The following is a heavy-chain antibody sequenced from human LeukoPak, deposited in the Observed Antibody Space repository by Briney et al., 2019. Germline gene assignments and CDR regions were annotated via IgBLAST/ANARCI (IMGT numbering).Heavy chain of an antibody. CDR3: ARVGGSSDFDY. J-gene: IGHJ4*02. D-gene: IGHD6-6*01. V-gene: IGHV3-74*01. CDR2: INTDGSST. Sequence: PGGSLRLSCAASGFTFSSYYIHWVRQAPGQGLVWVSRINTDGSSTAYAASVKGRFTISRDNAENTLYLQMNRLRAEDTAVYFCARVGGSSDFDYWGQGTLVTVSS. CDR1: GFTFSSYY.